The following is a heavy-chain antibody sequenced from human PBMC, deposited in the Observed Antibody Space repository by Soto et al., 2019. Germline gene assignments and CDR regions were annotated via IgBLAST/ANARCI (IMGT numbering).Heavy chain of an antibody. CDR2: SSAYNGNA. CDR3: ARDRGSYALDY. CDR1: GYTFTSYG. J-gene: IGHJ4*02. D-gene: IGHD1-26*01. V-gene: IGHV1-18*01. Sequence: QVQLVQSGAEVKKPGASVNVSCKASGYTFTSYGISWVRQAPGQGLEWMGWSSAYNGNANYAQKLQGRATTTTDTSTSTAYVELRSLRSDDTAVYSCARDRGSYALDYWGQGTLVTVSS.